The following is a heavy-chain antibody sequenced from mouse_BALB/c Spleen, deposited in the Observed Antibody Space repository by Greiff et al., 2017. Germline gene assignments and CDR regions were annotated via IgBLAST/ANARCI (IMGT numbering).Heavy chain of an antibody. CDR2: ISSGSSTI. CDR3: ARSGQLGLPDY. CDR1: GFTFSSFG. V-gene: IGHV5-17*02. J-gene: IGHJ2*01. D-gene: IGHD3-2*01. Sequence: EVKLVESGGGLVQPGGSRKLSCAASGFTFSSFGMHWVRQAPEKGLEWVAYISSGSSTIYYADTVKGRFTISRDNPKNTLFLQMTSLRSEDTAMYYCARSGQLGLPDYWGQGTTLTVSS.